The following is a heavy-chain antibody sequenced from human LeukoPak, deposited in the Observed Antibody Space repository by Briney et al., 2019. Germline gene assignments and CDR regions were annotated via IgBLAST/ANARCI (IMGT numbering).Heavy chain of an antibody. CDR3: AKMENYESSGPSYFDY. J-gene: IGHJ4*02. V-gene: IGHV3-23*01. CDR1: GFTFSSFG. D-gene: IGHD3-22*01. CDR2: ISGGGRST. Sequence: GGSLRLSCAASGFTFSSFGMSWVRQAPSQGLEWVAAISGGGRSTYYADSVKGRFTISRDNSKNTLYLQMNSLSAEDTAVYFCAKMENYESSGPSYFDYWGQGTLVTVSS.